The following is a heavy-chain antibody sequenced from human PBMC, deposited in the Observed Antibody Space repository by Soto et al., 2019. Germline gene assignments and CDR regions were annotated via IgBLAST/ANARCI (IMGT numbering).Heavy chain of an antibody. Sequence: PGESLKISCKGSGYRFTNYWIGWVRQMPGKGLEWMGIIYPGDSDTRYSPSFQGQVTISADKSISTAYLQWSSLKASDTAMYYCARARYSSGWFLYYGMDVWGQGTTVTVSS. V-gene: IGHV5-51*01. CDR2: IYPGDSDT. CDR3: ARARYSSGWFLYYGMDV. D-gene: IGHD6-19*01. CDR1: GYRFTNYW. J-gene: IGHJ6*02.